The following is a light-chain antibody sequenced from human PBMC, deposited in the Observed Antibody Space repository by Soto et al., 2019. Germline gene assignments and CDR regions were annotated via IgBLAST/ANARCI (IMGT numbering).Light chain of an antibody. CDR3: QQYDNLPG. Sequence: DIQMTQSPSSLSASVGDRVTITCQASQDISNYLNWYQQKPGKAPKLLIYDASNLETGVPSRFSVSGSGTDFTFTISSLQPEDIATYYCQQYDNLPGFGQGTRLEIK. J-gene: IGKJ5*01. CDR2: DAS. V-gene: IGKV1-33*01. CDR1: QDISNY.